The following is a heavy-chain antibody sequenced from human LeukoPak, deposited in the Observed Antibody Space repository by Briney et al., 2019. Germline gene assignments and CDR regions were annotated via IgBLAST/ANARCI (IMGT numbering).Heavy chain of an antibody. CDR2: IYYSGNT. V-gene: IGHV4-39*07. J-gene: IGHJ4*02. CDR1: GGSISSSSYY. D-gene: IGHD3-22*01. Sequence: PSETLSLTCTVSGGSISSSSYYWGWIRQPPGKGLEWIGNIYYSGNTYYNPSLKSRVTISIDTSKNQFSLKLSSVTAADTAVYYCARDWDPMIWGQGTLVTVSS. CDR3: ARDWDPMI.